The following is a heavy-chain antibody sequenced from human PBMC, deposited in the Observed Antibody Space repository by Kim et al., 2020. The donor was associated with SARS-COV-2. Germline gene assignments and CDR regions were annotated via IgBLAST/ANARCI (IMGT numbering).Heavy chain of an antibody. Sequence: DSDTRYSPSFQGQVTISADKSISTAYLQWSSLKASDTAMYYCARGWGPLYWGQGTLVTVSS. J-gene: IGHJ4*02. CDR3: ARGWGPLY. V-gene: IGHV5-51*01. CDR2: DSDT. D-gene: IGHD6-19*01.